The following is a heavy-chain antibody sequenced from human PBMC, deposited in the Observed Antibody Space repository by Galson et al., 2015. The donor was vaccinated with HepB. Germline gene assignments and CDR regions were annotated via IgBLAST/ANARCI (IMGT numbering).Heavy chain of an antibody. V-gene: IGHV3-49*04. J-gene: IGHJ4*02. D-gene: IGHD3-22*01. CDR3: TRAGYYYDSSGHYLFDY. Sequence: SLRLSCAASGFTFGDYAMSWVRQAPGKGLEWVGFIRSKAYGGTTEYAASVKGRFTISRDDSKSIAYLQMNSLKTEDTAVYYCTRAGYYYDSSGHYLFDYWGQGTLVTASS. CDR2: IRSKAYGGTT. CDR1: GFTFGDYA.